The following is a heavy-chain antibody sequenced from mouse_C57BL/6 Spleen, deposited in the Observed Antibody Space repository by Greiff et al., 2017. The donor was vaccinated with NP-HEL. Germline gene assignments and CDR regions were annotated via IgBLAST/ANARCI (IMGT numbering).Heavy chain of an antibody. J-gene: IGHJ1*03. Sequence: QVQLKQPGAELVRPGTSVKLSCKASGYTFTSYWMHWVKQRPGQGLEWIGVIDPSDSYTNYNQKFKGKATLTVDTSSSTAYMQLSSLTSEDSAVYYCARYGSSSHWYFDVWGTGTTVTVSS. CDR3: ARYGSSSHWYFDV. CDR1: GYTFTSYW. D-gene: IGHD1-1*01. CDR2: IDPSDSYT. V-gene: IGHV1-59*01.